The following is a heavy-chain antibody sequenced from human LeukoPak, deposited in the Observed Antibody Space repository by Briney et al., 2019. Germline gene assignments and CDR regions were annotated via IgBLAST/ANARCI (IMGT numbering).Heavy chain of an antibody. J-gene: IGHJ4*02. Sequence: GGSLRLSCAASGFTFSSYGMHWVRQASGKGLEWVAVIRYDGSNKYYADSVKGRFTISRDNSKNTLYLQMNSLRAEDTAVYYCAREWYSGSYYPFDYWGQGTLVTVSS. D-gene: IGHD1-26*01. CDR3: AREWYSGSYYPFDY. CDR1: GFTFSSYG. V-gene: IGHV3-33*01. CDR2: IRYDGSNK.